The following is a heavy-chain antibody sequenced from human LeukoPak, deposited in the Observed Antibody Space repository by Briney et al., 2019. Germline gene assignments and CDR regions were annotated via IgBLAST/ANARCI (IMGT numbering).Heavy chain of an antibody. Sequence: SQTLSLTCTVSGGPISSGSYYWSWIRQPAGKGLEWIGRIYTSGSTNYNPSLKSRVTISVDTSKNQFSLKLSSVTAADTAVYYCARAVRNYNYYYYYMDVWGKGTTVTVSS. CDR3: ARAVRNYNYYYYYMDV. D-gene: IGHD1-7*01. CDR2: IYTSGST. J-gene: IGHJ6*03. V-gene: IGHV4-61*02. CDR1: GGPISSGSYY.